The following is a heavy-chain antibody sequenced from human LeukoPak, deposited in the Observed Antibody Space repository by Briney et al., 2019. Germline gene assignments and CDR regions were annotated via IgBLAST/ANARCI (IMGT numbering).Heavy chain of an antibody. D-gene: IGHD3-3*01. J-gene: IGHJ6*02. Sequence: ASVKVSCKASGGTFSSYAISWVRQAPGQGLEWMGGIIPIFGTANYAQKFQGRVTITADESTSTAYMELSSLRSEDTAVYYCARAQADFWSGYYTGYYYYGMDVWGQGTTVTVSS. CDR1: GGTFSSYA. V-gene: IGHV1-69*13. CDR2: IIPIFGTA. CDR3: ARAQADFWSGYYTGYYYYGMDV.